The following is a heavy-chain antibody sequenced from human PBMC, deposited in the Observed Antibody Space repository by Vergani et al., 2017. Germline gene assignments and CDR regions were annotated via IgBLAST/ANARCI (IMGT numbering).Heavy chain of an antibody. CDR2: IYYSGST. D-gene: IGHD3-16*02. Sequence: QVQLQESGPGLVKPSQTLYITCTVSGGSISSGDYYWSWIRQPPGKGLEWIGYIYYSGSTYYNPSLKSRVTISVETSKNQFSLKLSSVTAADTAVYYCARGITFGGVIVNPKFDYWGQGTLVTVSS. CDR1: GGSISSGDYY. J-gene: IGHJ4*02. CDR3: ARGITFGGVIVNPKFDY. V-gene: IGHV4-30-4*01.